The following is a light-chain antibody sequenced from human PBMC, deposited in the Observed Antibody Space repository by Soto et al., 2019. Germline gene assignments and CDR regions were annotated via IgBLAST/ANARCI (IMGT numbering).Light chain of an antibody. V-gene: IGKV1D-13*01. Sequence: AIQMTQSPSSLSSSVGDRVTMTFQASQDISNYLNWYQQKPGKAPHLLIYDASSLESGVPSRFSGSGSGTEFTLTISSLQPDDFTTFYCQQYKDYTWTFGQGTKVDIK. CDR3: QQYKDYTWT. J-gene: IGKJ1*01. CDR1: QDISNY. CDR2: DAS.